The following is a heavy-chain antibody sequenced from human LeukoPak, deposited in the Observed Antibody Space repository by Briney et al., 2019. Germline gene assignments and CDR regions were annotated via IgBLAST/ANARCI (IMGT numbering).Heavy chain of an antibody. CDR2: ISGSDGTT. V-gene: IGHV3-23*01. CDR1: GFTFSSYA. Sequence: GGSQRLSCAASGFTFSSYAMSWVRQAPGKGLEWVSSISGSDGTTYYADSVNGRFTISRDNSKNTVYLKVNSLRAEDTAVYYCAKNRGSSGADARPADFWGQGTLVTVSS. J-gene: IGHJ4*02. D-gene: IGHD5-12*01. CDR3: AKNRGSSGADARPADF.